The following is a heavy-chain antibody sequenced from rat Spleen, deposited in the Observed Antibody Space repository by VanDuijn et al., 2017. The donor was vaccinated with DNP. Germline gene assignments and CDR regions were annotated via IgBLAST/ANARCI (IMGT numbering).Heavy chain of an antibody. CDR1: GFNLNDYW. CDR2: INKDSSTI. CDR3: ARAGWHGWLAY. V-gene: IGHV4-2*01. Sequence: EVKLVESGGGLVQPGRSLKISCAASGFNLNDYWMGWVRQAPGKGLEWIGEINKDSSTINYTPSLKDKLTISRNNAQNTLYLQMSKLGSEDTAIYYCARAGWHGWLAYWGQGTLVTVSS. D-gene: IGHD1-11*01. J-gene: IGHJ3*01.